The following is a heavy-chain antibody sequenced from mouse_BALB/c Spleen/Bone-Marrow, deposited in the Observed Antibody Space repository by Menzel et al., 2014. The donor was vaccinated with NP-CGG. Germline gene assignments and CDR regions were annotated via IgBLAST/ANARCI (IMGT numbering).Heavy chain of an antibody. CDR2: INPSSGGT. Sequence: LMESGAELVKPGASVKLSCKASGHTFTSHYMYWVKQRPGQGLEWIGEINPSSGGTNFNEKFKSKATLTVDKSSSTVYMQLSSLTSEDSAVYYCTRSGPGFAYWGQATLVTVSA. CDR3: TRSGPGFAY. V-gene: IGHV1S81*02. CDR1: GHTFTSHY. J-gene: IGHJ3*01.